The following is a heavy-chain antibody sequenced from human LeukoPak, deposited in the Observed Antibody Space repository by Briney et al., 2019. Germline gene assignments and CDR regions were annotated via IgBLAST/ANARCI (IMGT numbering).Heavy chain of an antibody. CDR2: ISYDGIIE. CDR1: GFAFSSFA. D-gene: IGHD3-10*01. J-gene: IGHJ6*03. CDR3: ARLVRRVGLLFGDQKSYYYYYMDV. Sequence: GGSLRLSCAASGFAFSSFAMHWVRQAPGKGLEWVSLISYDGIIEDYSDSVKGRFTISRDNFKNTLFLQMNSLRDEDTAVYYCARLVRRVGLLFGDQKSYYYYYMDVWGKGTTVTISS. V-gene: IGHV3-30*04.